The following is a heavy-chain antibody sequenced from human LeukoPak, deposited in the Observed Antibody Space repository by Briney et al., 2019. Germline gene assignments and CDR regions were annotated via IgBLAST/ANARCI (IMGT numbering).Heavy chain of an antibody. CDR2: IRYDGSNK. D-gene: IGHD3-10*01. Sequence: PGGSLRLSCAASGFTFSSYGMHWVRQAPGKGLEWVAFIRYDGSNKYYADSVKGRFTISRDNSKNTLYLQMNSLRAEDTAVYYCAKIGELLWFGELLYPYYMDVWGKGTTVTVSS. V-gene: IGHV3-30*02. CDR1: GFTFSSYG. J-gene: IGHJ6*03. CDR3: AKIGELLWFGELLYPYYMDV.